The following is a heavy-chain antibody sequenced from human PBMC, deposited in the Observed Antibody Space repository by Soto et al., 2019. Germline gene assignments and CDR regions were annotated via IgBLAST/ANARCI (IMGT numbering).Heavy chain of an antibody. J-gene: IGHJ3*02. CDR1: GFTFSSYG. CDR3: ARDRVGDFDSSQAFDI. Sequence: QVQLVESGGGVVQPGRSLRLSCAASGFTFSSYGMHWVRQAPGKGLEWVAVIWYDGSNKYYADSVKGRFTISRDNSKNTLYLQMNSLRAEDTAVYYCARDRVGDFDSSQAFDIWGQGTMVTVSS. CDR2: IWYDGSNK. V-gene: IGHV3-33*01. D-gene: IGHD3-22*01.